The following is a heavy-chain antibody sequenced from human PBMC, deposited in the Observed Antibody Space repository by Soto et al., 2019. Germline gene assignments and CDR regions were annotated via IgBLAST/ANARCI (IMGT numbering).Heavy chain of an antibody. CDR2: LYYSGST. CDR3: VRHATFDP. V-gene: IGHV4-39*01. J-gene: IGHJ5*02. Sequence: QLQLQESGPGLVKPSETLSLTCTVSGGSIRSSNYYWGWIRQPPGKGLEWIGSLYYSGSTYYNPSLKSRVTITVDPSKNQFSLKLSSVTAADTAVYYCVRHATFDPWGHGTLVTVSS. CDR1: GGSIRSSNYY.